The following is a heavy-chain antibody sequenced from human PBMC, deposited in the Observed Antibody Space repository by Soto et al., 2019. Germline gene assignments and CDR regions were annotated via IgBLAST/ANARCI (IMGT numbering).Heavy chain of an antibody. V-gene: IGHV1-69*02. CDR1: GGTFSSYT. Sequence: SVKVSCKASGGTFSSYTISWVRQAPGQGLEWMGRIIPILGIANYAQKFQGRVTITADKSTSTAYMELSSLRSEDTAVYYCARVPSTTIFGALKAFDIWGQGTMVTVSS. D-gene: IGHD3-3*01. J-gene: IGHJ3*02. CDR3: ARVPSTTIFGALKAFDI. CDR2: IIPILGIA.